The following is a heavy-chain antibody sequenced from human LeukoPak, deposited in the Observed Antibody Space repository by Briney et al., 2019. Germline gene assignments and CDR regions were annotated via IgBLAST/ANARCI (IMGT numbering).Heavy chain of an antibody. Sequence: WASVKVSCKSSGYSFTTYLIHWVRQAPGQRLEWMGWINTGNGNTKYSHEFQGRVTITRDTSASTAYMELSSLRSEDTAVYYCARVRGYCRGGSCSDAFDIWGQGTMVTVFS. CDR2: INTGNGNT. D-gene: IGHD2-15*01. J-gene: IGHJ3*02. CDR1: GYSFTTYL. CDR3: ARVRGYCRGGSCSDAFDI. V-gene: IGHV1-3*04.